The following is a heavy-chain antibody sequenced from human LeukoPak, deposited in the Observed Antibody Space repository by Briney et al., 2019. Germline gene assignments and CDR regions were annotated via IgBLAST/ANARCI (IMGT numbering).Heavy chain of an antibody. CDR2: ISSSGSTI. V-gene: IGHV3-11*01. CDR3: GGDLADAFDI. D-gene: IGHD2-21*01. J-gene: IGHJ3*02. CDR1: GFIFSDYY. Sequence: GGSLRLSCAASGFIFSDYYMSWIRQAPGKGLEWVAYISSSGSTIYYADSVKGRFTISRDNAKNSLYLQMNSLRAEDTAVYYCGGDLADAFDIWGQGTMVTVSS.